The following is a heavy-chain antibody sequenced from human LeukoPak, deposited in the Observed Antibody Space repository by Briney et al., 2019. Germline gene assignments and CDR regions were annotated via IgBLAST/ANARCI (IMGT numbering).Heavy chain of an antibody. CDR2: INPSGGST. J-gene: IGHJ4*02. Sequence: ASVKVSCKASGYTFTSYYMHWVRQAPGQGLEWMGIINPSGGSTSYAQKFQGRVTMTEDTSTDTAYMELRSLRSDDRAVYFCAAVQGAVAAVLPGFWGQGTLATVSS. V-gene: IGHV1-46*01. CDR3: AAVQGAVAAVLPGF. D-gene: IGHD6-19*01. CDR1: GYTFTSYY.